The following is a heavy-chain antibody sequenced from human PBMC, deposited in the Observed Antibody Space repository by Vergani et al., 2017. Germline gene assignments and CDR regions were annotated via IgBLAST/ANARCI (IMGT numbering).Heavy chain of an antibody. V-gene: IGHV3-23*01. J-gene: IGHJ4*02. CDR2: LSGSGSTT. CDR1: GFTFINFA. CDR3: ARGGGGDYLFDF. D-gene: IGHD4-17*01. Sequence: EVQLLESGGGLVQPGGSLRLSCAASGFTFINFAMSWVRQAPGKGLEWVATLSGSGSTTFYTASVKGRFTISRDNSKNTLFLQMNSLKDDDTARYSCARGGGGDYLFDFWGQGTLVTVSS.